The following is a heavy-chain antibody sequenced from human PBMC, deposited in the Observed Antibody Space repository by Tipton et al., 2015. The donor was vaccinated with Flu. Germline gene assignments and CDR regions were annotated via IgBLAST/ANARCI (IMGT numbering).Heavy chain of an antibody. CDR2: IRSGAYGGII. D-gene: IGHD3-22*01. V-gene: IGHV3-49*04. J-gene: IGHJ6*02. CDR3: TRGKEYFDSSGYYSGYYYGMDV. CDR1: GFTFGDYG. Sequence: SLRLSCTTSGFTFGDYGVNWVRQAPGKGVEWVGFIRSGAYGGIIEYAASVKGRFFISRDDSKSIAYLQMNSLKTEDTAVYYCTRGKEYFDSSGYYSGYYYGMDVWGQGTKVTVSS.